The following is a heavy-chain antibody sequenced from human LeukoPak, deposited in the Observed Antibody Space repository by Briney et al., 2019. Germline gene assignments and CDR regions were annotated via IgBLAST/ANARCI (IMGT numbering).Heavy chain of an antibody. CDR3: ARVGVFAGENWFDP. CDR2: IIPIFGTA. CDR1: GGTLSSYA. Sequence: SVKVSCKASGGTLSSYAISWVRQAPGQGLEWMGGIIPIFGTANYAQKFQGRVTITADESTSTAYMELSSLRSEDTAVYYCARVGVFAGENWFDPWGQGTLVTVSS. D-gene: IGHD3-16*01. V-gene: IGHV1-69*13. J-gene: IGHJ5*02.